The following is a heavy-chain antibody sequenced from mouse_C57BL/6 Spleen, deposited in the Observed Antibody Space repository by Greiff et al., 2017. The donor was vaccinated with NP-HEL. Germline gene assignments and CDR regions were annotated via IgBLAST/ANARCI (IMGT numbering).Heavy chain of an antibody. D-gene: IGHD2-2*01. CDR1: GYTFTDYN. CDR3: ARYGYSFAY. CDR2: INPNNGGT. J-gene: IGHJ3*01. Sequence: EVQLQQSGPELVKPGDSVKIPCKASGYTFTDYNMDWVKQSHGKSLEWIGDINPNNGGTIYNQKFKGKATLTVDKSSSTDYMELRSLTSEDTAGYYCARYGYSFAYWGQGTLVTVSA. V-gene: IGHV1-18*01.